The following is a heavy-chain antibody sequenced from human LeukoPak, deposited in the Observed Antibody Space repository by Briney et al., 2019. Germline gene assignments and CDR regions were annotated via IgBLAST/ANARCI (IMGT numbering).Heavy chain of an antibody. J-gene: IGHJ4*02. CDR3: AKDAISYCSSTSCYCIDY. D-gene: IGHD2-2*01. CDR1: GFTVSSNS. CDR2: ISGSGGST. V-gene: IGHV3-23*01. Sequence: GGSLRLSCTVSGFTVSSNSMSWVRQAPGKGLEWVSGISGSGGSTYYADSVKGRFTISRDNSKNTLYLQMNSLRAEDTAVYYCAKDAISYCSSTSCYCIDYWGQGTLVTVSS.